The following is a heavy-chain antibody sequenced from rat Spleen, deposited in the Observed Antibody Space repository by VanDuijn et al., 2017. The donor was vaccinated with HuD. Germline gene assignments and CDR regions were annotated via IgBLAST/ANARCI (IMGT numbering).Heavy chain of an antibody. CDR3: ARHWGY. Sequence: EVQLQESGPGLVKPSQSLSLTCSVTGYDITSYRWSWIRKFPGNKLEWMGYINSEGSTNYNPSLKSRISITRDTAKNQFFLQVNSVTTEDTATYYCARHWGYWGQGVMVTVSS. D-gene: IGHD4-6*01. J-gene: IGHJ2*01. CDR2: INSEGST. CDR1: GYDITSYR. V-gene: IGHV3-3*01.